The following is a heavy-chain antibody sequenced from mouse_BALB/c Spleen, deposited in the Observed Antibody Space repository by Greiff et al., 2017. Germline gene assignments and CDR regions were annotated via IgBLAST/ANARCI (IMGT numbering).Heavy chain of an antibody. V-gene: IGHV3-6*02. CDR2: ISYDGSN. D-gene: IGHD2-4*01. CDR1: GYSITSGYY. Sequence: EVQRVESGPGLVKPSQSLSLTCSVTGYSITSGYYWNWIRQLPGNKLEWMGYISYDGSNNYNPSLKNRISITRDTSKNQFFLKLNSETTEDTATYYGARRGITGAWFACWDQGTLVAVAA. J-gene: IGHJ3*01. CDR3: ARRGITGAWFAC.